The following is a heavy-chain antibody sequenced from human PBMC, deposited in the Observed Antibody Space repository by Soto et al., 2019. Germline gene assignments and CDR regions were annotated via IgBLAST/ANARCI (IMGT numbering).Heavy chain of an antibody. V-gene: IGHV3-23*01. CDR3: VKRLNGRSYFTSDY. CDR1: GFTFASCA. CDR2: ISDTGMTT. J-gene: IGHJ4*02. Sequence: EVQLLESGGGLAQPGGSLRLSCAVSGFTFASCAMGWVRQPPGRGLEWVSAISDTGMTTYSADSVKGRFTISRDYSKNTLHLQMDSLRAEDTALYYCVKRLNGRSYFTSDYWGQGVLVTVSS. D-gene: IGHD1-26*01.